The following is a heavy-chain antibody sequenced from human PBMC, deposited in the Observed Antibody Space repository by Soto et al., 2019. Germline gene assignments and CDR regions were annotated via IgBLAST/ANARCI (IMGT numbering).Heavy chain of an antibody. Sequence: QVQLQESGPGLVKPSETLSLTCTVSGGSISSYYWSWIRQPPGKGLEWIGYIYYSGSTNYNPSLQSRVTISVATSKNQFSLKLSSVTAADTAVYYCASWGNYDSSGYGYWGQGTLVTVSS. CDR2: IYYSGST. J-gene: IGHJ4*02. CDR3: ASWGNYDSSGYGY. CDR1: GGSISSYY. V-gene: IGHV4-59*01. D-gene: IGHD3-22*01.